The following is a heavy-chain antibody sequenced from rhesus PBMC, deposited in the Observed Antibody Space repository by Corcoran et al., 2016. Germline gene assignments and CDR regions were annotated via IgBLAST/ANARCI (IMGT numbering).Heavy chain of an antibody. V-gene: IGHV4-165*01. CDR2: IDGSSGST. J-gene: IGHJ4*01. Sequence: QVQLQESGPGLVKPSATLSLPCAVSGCSISSTSWSWLRQPPGKGLEWIGYIDGSSGSTYYNPSLKSRVTISTDTSKNQFSLKLSSVTAADTAVYYCARARTIFGLVIMGYWGQGVLVTVSS. CDR3: ARARTIFGLVIMGY. D-gene: IGHD3-3*01. CDR1: GCSISSTS.